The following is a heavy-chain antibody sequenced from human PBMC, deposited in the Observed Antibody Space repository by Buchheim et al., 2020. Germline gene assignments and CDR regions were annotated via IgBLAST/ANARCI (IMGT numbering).Heavy chain of an antibody. CDR2: ISSSSSAV. J-gene: IGHJ4*02. CDR3: ARGVPHYDSSGYYQFDY. Sequence: EVQLVESGGGLIQPGGSLRLSCAASGFIFSSYSMNWVRQAPGKGLEWVLYISSSSSAVYYADSVKGRFTISRDNAQNSLYLQMNSLRVEDTAVYYCARGVPHYDSSGYYQFDYWGQATL. CDR1: GFIFSSYS. D-gene: IGHD3-22*01. V-gene: IGHV3-48*01.